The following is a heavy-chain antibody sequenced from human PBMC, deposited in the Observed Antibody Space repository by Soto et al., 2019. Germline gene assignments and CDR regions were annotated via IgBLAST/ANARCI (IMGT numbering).Heavy chain of an antibody. CDR3: ARDQVTIFGVVPTCWFDP. CDR1: GGSISSYY. D-gene: IGHD3-3*01. Sequence: PSETLSLTCTASGGSISSYYWSWIRQPPGKGLEWIGYIYYSGSTNYNPSLKSRVTISVDTSKNQFSLKLSSVTAADTAVYYCARDQVTIFGVVPTCWFDPWGQGTLVTVSS. CDR2: IYYSGST. J-gene: IGHJ5*02. V-gene: IGHV4-59*01.